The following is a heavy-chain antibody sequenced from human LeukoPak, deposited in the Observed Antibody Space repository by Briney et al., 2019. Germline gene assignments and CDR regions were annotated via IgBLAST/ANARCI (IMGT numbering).Heavy chain of an antibody. J-gene: IGHJ4*02. V-gene: IGHV3-23*01. CDR3: AREATVTIRMYYFDY. CDR2: VSDNGANT. D-gene: IGHD4-17*01. CDR1: GFTFSSCV. Sequence: GGSLRLSCAASGFTFSSCVMYWVRQAPGKGLEWVSAVSDNGANTYYADSVKGRFTISRDNAKNSLYLQMNSLRAEDTAVYYCAREATVTIRMYYFDYWGQGTLVTVSS.